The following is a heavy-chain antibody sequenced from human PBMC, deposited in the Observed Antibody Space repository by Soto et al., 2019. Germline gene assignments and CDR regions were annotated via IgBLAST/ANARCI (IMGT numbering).Heavy chain of an antibody. V-gene: IGHV4-30-4*01. D-gene: IGHD6-6*01. CDR3: ARAGIAALPRALRDAFDI. CDR1: GGSISSGDYY. Sequence: SLTCTVSGGSISSGDYYWSWIRQPPGKGLEWIGYIYYSGSTYYNPSLKSRVTISVDTSKNQFSLKLSSVTAADTAVYYCARAGIAALPRALRDAFDIWGQGTMVTVSS. CDR2: IYYSGST. J-gene: IGHJ3*02.